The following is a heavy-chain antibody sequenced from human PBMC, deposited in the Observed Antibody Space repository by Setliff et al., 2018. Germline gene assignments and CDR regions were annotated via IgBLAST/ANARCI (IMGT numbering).Heavy chain of an antibody. V-gene: IGHV3-30-3*01. Sequence: GGSLRLSCAASGFLFSTYAMHWVRQAPGKGLEWVAVISYDGSNKYYADSVKGRFTISRDNSKNTLYLQMNSLRAEDTAVYYCARAHSSTLSVHDYWGQGTLVTVSS. CDR1: GFLFSTYA. J-gene: IGHJ4*02. D-gene: IGHD2-2*01. CDR2: ISYDGSNK. CDR3: ARAHSSTLSVHDY.